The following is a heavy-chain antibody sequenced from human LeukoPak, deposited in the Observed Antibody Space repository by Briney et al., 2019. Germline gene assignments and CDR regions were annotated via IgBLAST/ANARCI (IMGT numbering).Heavy chain of an antibody. CDR2: INHSGST. CDR3: ARGDVSGSSGYYSYYFDY. Sequence: PSETLSLTCAVYGGSFSGYYWSWIRQPPGKGLEWIGEINHSGSTNYNPSLKSRVTISVGTSKNQFSLKLSSVTAADTAVYYCARGDVSGSSGYYSYYFDYWGQGTLVTVSS. D-gene: IGHD3-22*01. CDR1: GGSFSGYY. J-gene: IGHJ4*02. V-gene: IGHV4-34*01.